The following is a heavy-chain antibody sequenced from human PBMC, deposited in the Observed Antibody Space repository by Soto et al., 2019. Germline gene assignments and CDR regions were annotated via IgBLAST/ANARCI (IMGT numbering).Heavy chain of an antibody. CDR1: GGSISSYY. CDR3: ARQLNSSGYYGYFDY. J-gene: IGHJ4*02. D-gene: IGHD3-22*01. V-gene: IGHV4-59*08. CDR2: IYYSGST. Sequence: QVQLQESGPGLVKPSETLSLTCTVSGGSISSYYWSWIRQPPGKGLEWIGYIYYSGSTNYNPSLKTQVTISVDTSKNQFSLKLSSVTAADTAVYYCARQLNSSGYYGYFDYWGQGTLVTVSS.